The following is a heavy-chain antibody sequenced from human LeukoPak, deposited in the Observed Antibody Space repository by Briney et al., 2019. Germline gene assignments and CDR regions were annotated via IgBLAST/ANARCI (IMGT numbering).Heavy chain of an antibody. Sequence: GGSLRLSCAASGFTFSSYGRRWVRQAPGRGLEWVAFIRFDGSNKYYADSVKGRFAISRDNAKNTLYLQMNSLRAGDTAVYYCAKGDDSSGYYPDYWGQGTLVTVSS. CDR3: AKGDDSSGYYPDY. V-gene: IGHV3-30*02. J-gene: IGHJ4*02. CDR2: IRFDGSNK. CDR1: GFTFSSYG. D-gene: IGHD3-22*01.